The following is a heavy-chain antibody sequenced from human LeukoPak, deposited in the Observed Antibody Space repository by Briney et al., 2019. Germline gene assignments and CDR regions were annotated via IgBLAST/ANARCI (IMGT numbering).Heavy chain of an antibody. Sequence: SETLSLTCTVSGGSISSYYWSWIRQPAGKGLEWIGRIYTSGSTNYNPSLKSRVTMSVDTSKNQFSLKLSSVTAADTAVYYCARDLPSTLFEYPNWFDPWGQGTLVTVSS. CDR1: GGSISSYY. V-gene: IGHV4-4*07. J-gene: IGHJ5*02. CDR2: IYTSGST. CDR3: ARDLPSTLFEYPNWFDP. D-gene: IGHD2-2*01.